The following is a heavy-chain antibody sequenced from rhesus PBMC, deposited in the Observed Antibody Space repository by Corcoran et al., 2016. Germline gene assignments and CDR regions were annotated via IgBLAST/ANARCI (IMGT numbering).Heavy chain of an antibody. V-gene: IGHV3-11*01. D-gene: IGHD3-28*01. J-gene: IGHJ4*01. CDR1: GFTVSSYW. CDR2: IYGSTM. CDR3: TRATVGLYYFDY. Sequence: EVQLAGSGGDLVQPGGSLRLSCAASGFTVSSYWMSWVRQAPGKGLEWLSDIYGSTMYYGDSVKGRFTVSRDNAENSLYLQMNSLRAEDTAVYYCTRATVGLYYFDYWGQGVLVTVSS.